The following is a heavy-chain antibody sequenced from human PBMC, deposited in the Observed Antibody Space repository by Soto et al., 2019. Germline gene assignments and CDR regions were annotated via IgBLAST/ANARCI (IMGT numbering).Heavy chain of an antibody. CDR2: INPNSGGT. CDR1: GYTFTGYY. J-gene: IGHJ6*02. CDR3: ARDEGIAARLSYYYYGMDV. D-gene: IGHD6-6*01. V-gene: IGHV1-2*02. Sequence: ASVQVSCKASGYTFTGYYMHWVRQAPGQGLEWMGWINPNSGGTNYAQKFQGRVTMTRDTSISTAYMELSRLRSDDTAVYYCARDEGIAARLSYYYYGMDVWGQGTTVTVSS.